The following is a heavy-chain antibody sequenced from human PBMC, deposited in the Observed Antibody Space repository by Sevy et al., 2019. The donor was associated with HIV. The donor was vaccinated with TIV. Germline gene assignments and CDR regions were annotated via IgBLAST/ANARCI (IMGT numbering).Heavy chain of an antibody. CDR3: AGTKGTHCSSTGCYKGYGMDV. CDR2: ISYDGSNK. V-gene: IGHV3-30-3*01. D-gene: IGHD2-2*02. CDR1: GFTFSSYA. Sequence: GGSLRLSCAASGFTFSSYAMHWVRQAPGKGLEWVAVISYDGSNKYYADSVKGRFTISRDNSKNTLYLQMNSLRAEDTAVYYCAGTKGTHCSSTGCYKGYGMDVWGQGTTVTVSS. J-gene: IGHJ6*02.